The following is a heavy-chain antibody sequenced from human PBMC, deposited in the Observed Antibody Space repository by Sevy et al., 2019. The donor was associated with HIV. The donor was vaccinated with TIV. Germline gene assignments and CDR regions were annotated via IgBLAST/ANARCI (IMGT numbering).Heavy chain of an antibody. Sequence: SETLSLTCTVSGGSVSSGSYYWSWIRQPPGKGLEWIGYIYYSGSTNYNPSLKSRVTISVDTSKNQFSLKLSSVTAAVTAVYCCATRSGYYYSSWGQGTLVTVSS. CDR3: ATRSGYYYSS. J-gene: IGHJ4*02. CDR2: IYYSGST. CDR1: GGSVSSGSYY. D-gene: IGHD3-22*01. V-gene: IGHV4-61*01.